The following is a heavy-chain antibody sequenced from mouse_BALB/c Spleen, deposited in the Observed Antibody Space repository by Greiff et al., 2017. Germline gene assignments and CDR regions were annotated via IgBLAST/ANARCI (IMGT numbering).Heavy chain of an antibody. CDR1: GFSLTSYG. CDR3: ARQGYYYGSRENYAMDY. CDR2: IWSDGST. D-gene: IGHD1-1*01. V-gene: IGHV2-6-1*01. Sequence: QVQLKESGPGLVAPSQSLSITCTVSGFSLTSYGVHWVRQPPGKGLEWLVVIWSDGSTTYNSALKSRLSISKDNSKSQVFLKMNSLQTDDTAMYYCARQGYYYGSRENYAMDYWGQGTSVTVSS. J-gene: IGHJ4*01.